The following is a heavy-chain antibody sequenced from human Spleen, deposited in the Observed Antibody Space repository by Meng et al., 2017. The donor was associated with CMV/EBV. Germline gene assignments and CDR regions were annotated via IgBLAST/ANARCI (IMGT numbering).Heavy chain of an antibody. D-gene: IGHD1-26*01. Sequence: GGSLRLSCAASGFTFSSYAMSWVRQAPGKGLEWVSAISGSGGSTYYADSVKGRFTISRDNSKNTLYLHMSSLRAEDTAVYYCAKGNSGSYYPGDYWGQGTLVTVSS. CDR1: GFTFSSYA. J-gene: IGHJ4*02. CDR2: ISGSGGST. CDR3: AKGNSGSYYPGDY. V-gene: IGHV3-23*01.